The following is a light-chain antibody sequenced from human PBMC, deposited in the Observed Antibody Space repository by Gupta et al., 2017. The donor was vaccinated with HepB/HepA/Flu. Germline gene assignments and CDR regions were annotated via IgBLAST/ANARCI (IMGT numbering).Light chain of an antibody. V-gene: IGKV3-11*01. J-gene: IGKJ5*01. CDR2: GSS. CDR3: QQLNGWPPENT. Sequence: LSPGERATLFCRASQRLNTYLVWFQQKPGQAPRLLIYGSSTRTTGIPARFSASGSGTDFSLTISSLGPEDFAVYYCQQLNGWPPENTFGQGTRLEMK. CDR1: QRLNTY.